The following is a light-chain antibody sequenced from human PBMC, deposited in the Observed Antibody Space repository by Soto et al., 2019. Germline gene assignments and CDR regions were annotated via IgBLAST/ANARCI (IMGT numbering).Light chain of an antibody. Sequence: DIPLTQSHSTLSASLGDRATIXCRASQNINSWLAWYQQKPGKAPNLLIYKASSLENGVPSRFSGSGSGTEFTLTISSLQPDDFATYYCQQYKSYWTFGQGTKVDIK. V-gene: IGKV1-5*03. CDR1: QNINSW. J-gene: IGKJ1*01. CDR2: KAS. CDR3: QQYKSYWT.